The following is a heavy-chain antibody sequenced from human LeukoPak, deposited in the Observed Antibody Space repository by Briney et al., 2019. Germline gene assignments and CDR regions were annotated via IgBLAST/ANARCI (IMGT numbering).Heavy chain of an antibody. CDR3: ARGPEQYYYDSSGYYYGKSYFDY. Sequence: SETLSLTCAVSGYSISSGYYWGWIRQPPGKELEWIGSIYHSGSTYYNPSLKSRVTISVDTSKNQFSLKLSSVTAADTAVYYCARGPEQYYYDSSGYYYGKSYFDYWGQGTLVTVSS. D-gene: IGHD3-22*01. CDR2: IYHSGST. CDR1: GYSISSGYY. V-gene: IGHV4-38-2*01. J-gene: IGHJ4*02.